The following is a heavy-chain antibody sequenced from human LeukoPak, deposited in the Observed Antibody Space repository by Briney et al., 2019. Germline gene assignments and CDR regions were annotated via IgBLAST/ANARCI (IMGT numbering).Heavy chain of an antibody. CDR3: ARLLRVVVPAAFPDY. CDR2: IYYSGST. Sequence: SETLSLTCTVSGGSISSSSYHWGWIRQPPGKGLEWIGSIYYSGSTYYNPSLKSRVTISVDTSKNQFSLKLSSVTAADTAVYYCARLLRVVVPAAFPDYWGQGTLVTVSS. J-gene: IGHJ4*02. V-gene: IGHV4-39*01. CDR1: GGSISSSSYH. D-gene: IGHD2-2*01.